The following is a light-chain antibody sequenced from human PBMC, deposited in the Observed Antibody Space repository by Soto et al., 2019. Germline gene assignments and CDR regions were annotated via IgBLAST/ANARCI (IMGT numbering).Light chain of an antibody. CDR1: QSVSNN. V-gene: IGKV3-15*01. Sequence: EIVMTQSPATLSVSPGERATLSCRASQSVSNNLAWYQKKPGQAPRLLIYGASTRATGIPARFSGSGSGTAFTLTISSLQSEEFAVYYCQQYNNWWTFGQGNKVEIK. CDR2: GAS. J-gene: IGKJ1*01. CDR3: QQYNNWWT.